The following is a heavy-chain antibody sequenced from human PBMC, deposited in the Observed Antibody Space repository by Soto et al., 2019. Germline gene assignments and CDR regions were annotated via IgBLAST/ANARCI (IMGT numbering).Heavy chain of an antibody. J-gene: IGHJ4*02. Sequence: QVQLVESGGGVVQPGRSLRLSCAASGFTFSSYGMHWVRQALGKGLEWVAVISYDGSNKYYADSVKGRFTISRDNSKNTLYLQMNSLRAEDTAVYYCAKWFSGIGDYWGQGTLVTVSS. V-gene: IGHV3-30*18. CDR2: ISYDGSNK. D-gene: IGHD3-10*01. CDR1: GFTFSSYG. CDR3: AKWFSGIGDY.